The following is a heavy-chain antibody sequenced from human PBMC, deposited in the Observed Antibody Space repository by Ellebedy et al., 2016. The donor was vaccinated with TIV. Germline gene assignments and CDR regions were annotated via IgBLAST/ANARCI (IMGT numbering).Heavy chain of an antibody. Sequence: GGSLRLSXAASGFTFNTYGMNWVRQAPGKGLERVATSSGIGNDAWYADSVRGRVTIARDNSKNMLYLELNSLRVEDTAMFYCARAGYRSSWYDYWGQGTLVTVSS. J-gene: IGHJ4*02. V-gene: IGHV3-23*01. D-gene: IGHD6-13*01. CDR3: ARAGYRSSWYDY. CDR2: SSGIGNDA. CDR1: GFTFNTYG.